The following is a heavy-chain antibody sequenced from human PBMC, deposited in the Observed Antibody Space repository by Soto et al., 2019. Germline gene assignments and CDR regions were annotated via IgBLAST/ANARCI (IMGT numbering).Heavy chain of an antibody. CDR2: IHHTGAT. Sequence: SDTLSLTCPFSGFSITRRNHYWGRVRQPPGKGLEWVASIHHTGATYYNASLRSRIKMSIETCKNRCSLSVTSVTAADTATYFFQTYSYYDNNSEYHACWGKGTLVTVS. CDR3: QTYSYYDNNSEYHAC. J-gene: IGHJ4*02. D-gene: IGHD3-16*01. V-gene: IGHV4-39*01. CDR1: GFSITRRNHY.